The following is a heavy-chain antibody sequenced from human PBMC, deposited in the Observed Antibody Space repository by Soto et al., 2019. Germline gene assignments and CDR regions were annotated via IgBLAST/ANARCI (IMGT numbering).Heavy chain of an antibody. J-gene: IGHJ4*02. CDR1: GGSVSNKTYY. V-gene: IGHV4-61*01. CDR2: VYYSGTT. Sequence: ASETLSLTCSVSGGSVSNKTYYWSWIRQPPGKRLEWIGYVYYSGTTSYNPSLKSRVTISVDLSKNQFSLRLSSVTTADTALYYCARTTAVPNTLRSRYFFDYWGQGTLVTVSS. CDR3: ARTTAVPNTLRSRYFFDY. D-gene: IGHD4-17*01.